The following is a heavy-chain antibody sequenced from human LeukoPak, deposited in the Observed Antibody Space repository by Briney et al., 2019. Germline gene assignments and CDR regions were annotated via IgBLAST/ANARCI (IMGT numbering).Heavy chain of an antibody. D-gene: IGHD3-22*01. CDR2: ISSSGSTI. Sequence: PPGGSLRLSCAASGFTVSSNYMSWVRQAPGKGLEWVSYISSSGSTIYYADSVKGRFTISRDNAKNSLYLQMNSLRAEDTAVYYCARVFVDLTNAVLDSSGYRYYFYYMDVWGKGTTVTVSS. CDR1: GFTVSSNY. CDR3: ARVFVDLTNAVLDSSGYRYYFYYMDV. J-gene: IGHJ6*03. V-gene: IGHV3-48*03.